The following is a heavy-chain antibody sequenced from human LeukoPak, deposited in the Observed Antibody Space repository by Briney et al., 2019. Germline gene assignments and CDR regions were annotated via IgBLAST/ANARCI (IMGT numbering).Heavy chain of an antibody. CDR3: ARQPYYYDSSGYFRGMDV. CDR2: IYPGDSDT. J-gene: IGHJ6*02. D-gene: IGHD3-22*01. CDR1: GYSFTSYW. V-gene: IGHV5-51*01. Sequence: GESLKISCKGSGYSFTSYWISWVRQMPGKGLEWMGIIYPGDSDTRYSPSFQGQVTISADKSISTAYLQWSSLKASDTAMYYCARQPYYYDSSGYFRGMDVWGQGTTVTVSS.